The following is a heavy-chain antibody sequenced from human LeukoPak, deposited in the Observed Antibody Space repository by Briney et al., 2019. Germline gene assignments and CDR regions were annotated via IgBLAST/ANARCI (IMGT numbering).Heavy chain of an antibody. CDR3: ARDSYAGANWFDP. V-gene: IGHV1-69*05. CDR1: GGTFSSYA. J-gene: IGHJ5*02. CDR2: IIPIFGTA. D-gene: IGHD1-26*01. Sequence: ASVKVSCKASGGTFSSYAISWVRQAPGQGLEWMGGIIPIFGTANYAQKFQGRVTITTDESTSTAYMELSSLRSEDTAVYYCARDSYAGANWFDPWGQGTLVTVSS.